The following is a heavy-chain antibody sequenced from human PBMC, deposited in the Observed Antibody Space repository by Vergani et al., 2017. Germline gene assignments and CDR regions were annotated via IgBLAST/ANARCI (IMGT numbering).Heavy chain of an antibody. CDR1: GGSLSGYY. V-gene: IGHV4-34*02. D-gene: IGHD1-26*01. CDR2: INHSGTI. CDR3: ARRAERWETLLRDDFDV. Sequence: QVQLQHWGPGLLKPSETLSLPCAVYGGSLSGYYWSWIRLAPGKGLEWIGEINHSGTINYNPTLKSPFNVSIDTSRDHFSLKLRSVSAADTAVYFWARRAERWETLLRDDFDVWGQGTFVTVSP. J-gene: IGHJ3*01.